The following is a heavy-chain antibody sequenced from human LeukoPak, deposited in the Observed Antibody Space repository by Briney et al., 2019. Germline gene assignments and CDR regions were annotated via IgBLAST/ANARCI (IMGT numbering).Heavy chain of an antibody. CDR3: ARGKYDSGGYYLDY. J-gene: IGHJ4*02. CDR2: INHSGNI. V-gene: IGHV4-34*01. CDR1: GESFSGYY. Sequence: SETLSLTCAVYGESFSGYYWSWIRQPPGKGLTWMGEINHSGNINYNPSLKSRVTIPLDTSKSQFSLKLSSVTAEDTAVYYCARGKYDSGGYYLDYWGQGTLVTVSS. D-gene: IGHD3-22*01.